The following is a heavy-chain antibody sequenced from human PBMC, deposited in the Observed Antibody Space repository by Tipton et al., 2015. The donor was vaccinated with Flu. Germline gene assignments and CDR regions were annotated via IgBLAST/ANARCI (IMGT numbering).Heavy chain of an antibody. V-gene: IGHV3-23*01. J-gene: IGHJ4*02. CDR3: AKVSLSSSPGY. CDR2: ISGSGGST. CDR1: GFTFSSYA. Sequence: SLRLSCAASGFTFSSYAMSWVRQAPGKGREWVSAISGSGGSTYYADSVKGRFTISRDNSKNTLYLQMNSLRSEDTAVYYCAKVSLSSSPGYWGQGTLVTVSS. D-gene: IGHD6-6*01.